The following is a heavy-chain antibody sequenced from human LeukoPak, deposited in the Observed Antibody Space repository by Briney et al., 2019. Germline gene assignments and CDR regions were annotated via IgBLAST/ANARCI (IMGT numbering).Heavy chain of an antibody. CDR3: AKAYSSGWACFDY. Sequence: GGSLRLSCAASGFTVSSNYMSWVRQALGKGLEWVSSITGSGGSTYYADSVRGRFTISRDNSKNSLYLQMNSLSAEDTAEYYCAKAYSSGWACFDYWGQGALVTVSA. V-gene: IGHV3-23*01. CDR2: ITGSGGST. J-gene: IGHJ4*02. D-gene: IGHD6-19*01. CDR1: GFTVSSNY.